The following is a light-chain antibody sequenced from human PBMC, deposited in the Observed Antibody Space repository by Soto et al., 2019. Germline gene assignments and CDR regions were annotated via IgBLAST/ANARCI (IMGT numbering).Light chain of an antibody. V-gene: IGLV2-14*01. Sequence: QSVLTQPSSVSGSPGQSITISCTGTSSDVGGSNYVSWYQQLPGKAPKLIIYDVSDRPSGVSNRFSGSKSGNTASLTISGLQAEDEADYYCSSYTSSSLYVFGTGTKVTV. CDR1: SSDVGGSNY. CDR2: DVS. J-gene: IGLJ1*01. CDR3: SSYTSSSLYV.